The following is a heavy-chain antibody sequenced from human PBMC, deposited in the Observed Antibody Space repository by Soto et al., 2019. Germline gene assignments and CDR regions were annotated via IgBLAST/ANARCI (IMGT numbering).Heavy chain of an antibody. Sequence: QVQLVQSGGEEKKPGASVKVSCKASGYDFIDHGISWVRQARGQGLEWMGWINSYNGDTKYARKYQDRITLTKDKSRRTVYMELTSLRSDDTAVYYCARDQWLKVPAVVGDKFDSWGQGTLVTVSS. V-gene: IGHV1-18*04. J-gene: IGHJ5*01. CDR3: ARDQWLKVPAVVGDKFDS. CDR2: INSYNGDT. D-gene: IGHD6-19*01. CDR1: GYDFIDHG.